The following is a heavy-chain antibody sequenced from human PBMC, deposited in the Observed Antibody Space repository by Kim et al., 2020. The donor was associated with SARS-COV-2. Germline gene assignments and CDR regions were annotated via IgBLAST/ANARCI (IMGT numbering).Heavy chain of an antibody. D-gene: IGHD4-17*01. CDR1: GLIFSSYS. J-gene: IGHJ4*02. V-gene: IGHV3-21*01. CDR3: AKDYYGDYDCGN. Sequence: GGSLRLSCAASGLIFSSYSMNWVRQAPGKGLEWVSNISSNSDCIYYADSVKGRFTISRDYAKNSMYLQMNSLRAEDTSVYYCAKDYYGDYDCGNWGQGTLVTVSS. CDR2: ISSNSDCI.